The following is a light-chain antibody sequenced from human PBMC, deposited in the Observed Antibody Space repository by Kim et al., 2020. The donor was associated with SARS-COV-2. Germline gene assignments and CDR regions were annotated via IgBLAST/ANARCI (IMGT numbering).Light chain of an antibody. CDR2: AAS. V-gene: IGKV1-39*01. J-gene: IGKJ2*01. CDR1: QTISSY. Sequence: DIQMTQSPSSLSASIGDRVTITCRASQTISSYLNWYQQKPGKAPNLLIYAASSLQSGVPSRFSGSGSVTDFTLTISSLQPEDFATYYCQQSYSTLYTFGQGTKLEI. CDR3: QQSYSTLYT.